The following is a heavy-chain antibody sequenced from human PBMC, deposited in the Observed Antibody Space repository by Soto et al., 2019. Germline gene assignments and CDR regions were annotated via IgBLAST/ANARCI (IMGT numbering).Heavy chain of an antibody. V-gene: IGHV1-69*01. CDR2: IFPKFGTT. J-gene: IGHJ6*02. D-gene: IGHD3-16*02. CDR3: EAEMTFGKLSVV. Sequence: QVQLVQSGAEVKKPGSSVKVSCKASGDTDTDYVISWVRQAPGQGLEWMGGIFPKFGTTYSAQKLQDRLTITADESTSTVYMQLSSLRLDDTAVYYCEAEMTFGKLSVVWGQGTTVTVSS. CDR1: GDTDTDYV.